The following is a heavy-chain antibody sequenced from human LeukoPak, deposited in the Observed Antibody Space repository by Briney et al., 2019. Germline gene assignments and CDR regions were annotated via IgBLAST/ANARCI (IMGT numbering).Heavy chain of an antibody. J-gene: IGHJ4*02. CDR3: ASEYSYDFWSGYPEDY. D-gene: IGHD3-3*01. CDR2: ISSSSSYI. CDR1: GFTFRSYS. Sequence: GGSLRLSCAASGFTFRSYSMNWVRQAPGKGLEWVSSISSSSSYIYYADSVKGRFTISRDNAKNSLYLQMNSLRAEDTAVYYCASEYSYDFWSGYPEDYWGQGTLVTVSS. V-gene: IGHV3-21*01.